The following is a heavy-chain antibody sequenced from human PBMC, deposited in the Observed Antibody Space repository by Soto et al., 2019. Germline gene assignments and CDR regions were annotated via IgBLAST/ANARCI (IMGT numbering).Heavy chain of an antibody. CDR1: GFTFSSYG. J-gene: IGHJ4*02. CDR3: AKDTIYSNSDPFDY. Sequence: GGSLRLSCAASGFTFSSYGMHWVRQAPGKGLEWVAVISYDGSNKYYADSVKGRFTISRDNSKNTLYLQMNSLRAEDTAVYYCAKDTIYSNSDPFDYWGQGTLVTVSS. D-gene: IGHD4-4*01. CDR2: ISYDGSNK. V-gene: IGHV3-30*18.